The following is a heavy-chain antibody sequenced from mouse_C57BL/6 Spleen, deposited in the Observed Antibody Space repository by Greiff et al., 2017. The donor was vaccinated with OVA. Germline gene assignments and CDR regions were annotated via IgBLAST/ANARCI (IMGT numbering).Heavy chain of an antibody. Sequence: VQLQQSGPELVKPGASVKLSCKASGYTFTSYDINWVKQRPGQGLEWIGWIYPRDGSTKYNEQFKGKATLTVDTSSSTAYMELHSLTSEDSAVYFCARSHLYYSNYEGCYFDYWGQGTTLTVSS. CDR1: GYTFTSYD. D-gene: IGHD2-5*01. V-gene: IGHV1-85*01. CDR3: ARSHLYYSNYEGCYFDY. CDR2: IYPRDGST. J-gene: IGHJ2*01.